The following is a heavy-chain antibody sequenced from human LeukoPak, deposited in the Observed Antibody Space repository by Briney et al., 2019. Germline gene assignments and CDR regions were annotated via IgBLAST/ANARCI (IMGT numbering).Heavy chain of an antibody. CDR2: ISGSGGST. D-gene: IGHD2-2*01. V-gene: IGHV3-23*01. J-gene: IGHJ4*02. CDR3: AKDPSTYIVVVPAANFDS. Sequence: GASLRLSCAASGFTFSSYAMSWVRQAPGKGLVWVSAISGSGGSTYYADSVKGRFTISRDNSKNTLYLQMNSLRAEDTAVYYCAKDPSTYIVVVPAANFDSWGQGTLVTVSS. CDR1: GFTFSSYA.